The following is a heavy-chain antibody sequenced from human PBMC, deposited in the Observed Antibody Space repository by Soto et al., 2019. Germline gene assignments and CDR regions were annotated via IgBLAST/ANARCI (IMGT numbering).Heavy chain of an antibody. CDR2: IDPNSGGT. CDR1: GYTFTGYY. V-gene: IGHV1-2*04. J-gene: IGHJ4*02. CDR3: ARDREYCSGSSGYSHEFDY. D-gene: IGHD2-15*01. Sequence: ASVKVSCKASGYTFTGYYMHWVRQAPGQGLEWMGGIDPNSGGTNYAQKFQGWVTMTRDTSSSTVYMELSRLTSDDTAIYYCARDREYCSGSSGYSHEFDYWGQGTLVTVSS.